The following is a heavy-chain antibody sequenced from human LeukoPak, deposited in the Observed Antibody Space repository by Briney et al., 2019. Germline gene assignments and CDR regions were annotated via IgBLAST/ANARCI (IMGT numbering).Heavy chain of an antibody. Sequence: ASVKVSCKASGYTFTSYYMHWVRQAPGQGLEWMGIINPSGGSTSYAQKFQGRVTMTRDTSTSTVYMELSSLRSEDTAVYYCARASDSSGYYAPQPYFDYWGQGTLVTVSS. CDR2: INPSGGST. CDR3: ARASDSSGYYAPQPYFDY. J-gene: IGHJ4*02. V-gene: IGHV1-46*03. CDR1: GYTFTSYY. D-gene: IGHD3-22*01.